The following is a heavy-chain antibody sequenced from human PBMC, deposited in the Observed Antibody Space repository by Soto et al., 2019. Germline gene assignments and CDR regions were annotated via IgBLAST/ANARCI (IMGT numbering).Heavy chain of an antibody. CDR1: GFTFSSYA. D-gene: IGHD3-22*01. J-gene: IGHJ4*02. CDR3: AKDHPYYYDSSGYGEPFDY. CDR2: ISGSGGST. Sequence: GGSLRLSCAASGFTFSSYAMSWVRQAPGKGLEWVSAISGSGGSTYYADSVKGRFTISRDNSKNTLYLQMNSLRAEDTAVYYCAKDHPYYYDSSGYGEPFDYWGQGTLVTVSS. V-gene: IGHV3-23*01.